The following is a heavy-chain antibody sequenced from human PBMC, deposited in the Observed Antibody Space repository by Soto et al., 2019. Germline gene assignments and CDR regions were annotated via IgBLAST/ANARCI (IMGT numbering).Heavy chain of an antibody. J-gene: IGHJ5*02. CDR3: ARQYYDFWRGQPGSWFDP. Sequence: SETLSLTCTVSGGSISSSSYYWGWIRQPPGKGLEWIGSIYYSGSTYYNPSLKSRVTISVDTSKNQFSLKLSSVTAADTAVYYCARQYYDFWRGQPGSWFDPWGQGTLVTVSS. V-gene: IGHV4-39*01. CDR1: GGSISSSSYY. CDR2: IYYSGST. D-gene: IGHD3-3*01.